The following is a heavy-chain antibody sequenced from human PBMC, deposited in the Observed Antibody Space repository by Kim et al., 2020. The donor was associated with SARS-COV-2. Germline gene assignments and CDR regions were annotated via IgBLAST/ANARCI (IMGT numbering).Heavy chain of an antibody. J-gene: IGHJ4*02. Sequence: GGSLRLSCAASGFTFSDYWMSWVRQAPGKGLEWVANIKKDGSEKYYVDSVKGRFTISRDNAKNSLYLQMNSLRVEDTAVFYCARSYNSGWHNKGYWGQGTLVTVSS. D-gene: IGHD6-19*01. CDR2: IKKDGSEK. CDR1: GFTFSDYW. V-gene: IGHV3-7*01. CDR3: ARSYNSGWHNKGY.